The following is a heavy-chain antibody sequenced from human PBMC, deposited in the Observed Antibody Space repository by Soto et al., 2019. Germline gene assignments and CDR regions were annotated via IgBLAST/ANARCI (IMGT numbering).Heavy chain of an antibody. CDR3: ARDRSSGGIVVVPAAISSKPYYYGMDV. Sequence: PGGSLRLSCAASGFTFSSFSMNWVRQAPGKGLEWVSSISSSSSYIYYADSVKGRFTISRDNAKNSLYLQMNSLRAEDTAVYYCARDRSSGGIVVVPAAISSKPYYYGMDVWGQGTTVTVSS. V-gene: IGHV3-21*01. D-gene: IGHD2-2*01. CDR2: ISSSSSYI. CDR1: GFTFSSFS. J-gene: IGHJ6*02.